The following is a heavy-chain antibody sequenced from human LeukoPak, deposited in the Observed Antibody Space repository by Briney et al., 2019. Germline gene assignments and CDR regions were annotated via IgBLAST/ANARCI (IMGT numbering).Heavy chain of an antibody. CDR3: TRGQEGYYFDF. CDR2: ISYDGTTK. Sequence: PGGSLRLSCAASGFRFSDYGMHWIRQAPGKGLEWVAVISYDGTTKYFADSVRGRFTISRDNSRNTVNLQMNSLRAEDTALYFCTRGQEGYYFDFWGRGTRVILSS. CDR1: GFRFSDYG. D-gene: IGHD5-18*01. V-gene: IGHV3-30*12. J-gene: IGHJ2*01.